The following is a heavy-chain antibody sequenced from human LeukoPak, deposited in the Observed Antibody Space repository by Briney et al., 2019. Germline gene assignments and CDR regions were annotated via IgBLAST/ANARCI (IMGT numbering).Heavy chain of an antibody. CDR1: GFTFSSYS. CDR3: ARGGGWLQSKYYFDS. J-gene: IGHJ4*02. CDR2: ISSSSSYI. V-gene: IGHV3-21*01. Sequence: GGSLRLSCAASGFTFSSYSMNWVRQAPGKGLEWVSSISSSSSYIYYADSVKGRFTISRDNAKNSLYLQMNSLRAEDTAVYFCARGGGWLQSKYYFDSWGQGTLVTVSS. D-gene: IGHD5-24*01.